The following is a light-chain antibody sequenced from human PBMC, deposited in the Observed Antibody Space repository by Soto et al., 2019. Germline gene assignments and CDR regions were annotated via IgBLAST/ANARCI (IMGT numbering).Light chain of an antibody. J-gene: IGLJ2*01. CDR3: TSWTTSTTMI. CDR1: SSDIGAYNF. Sequence: SALTQPASVSGSPGQSITISCTGTSSDIGAYNFVSWYQQHPGKAPKLRLYVGNIRPLGVSNRFSGSKSGNTVFLTISGLQAKDEADYYCTSWTTSTTMIYGGWTKLTVL. V-gene: IGLV2-14*03. CDR2: VGN.